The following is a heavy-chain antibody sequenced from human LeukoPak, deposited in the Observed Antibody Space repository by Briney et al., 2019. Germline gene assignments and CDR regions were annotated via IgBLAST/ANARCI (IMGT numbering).Heavy chain of an antibody. CDR3: ARGLAKWELLNYAFDI. D-gene: IGHD1-26*01. Sequence: SETLSLTCTVSGGSISSYYWSWIRQPAGKGLEWIGRIYTSGSTNYNPSLKSRVTMSVDTSKNQFSLKLSSVTAADTAVYYCARGLAKWELLNYAFDIWGQGTMVTVSS. V-gene: IGHV4-4*07. CDR1: GGSISSYY. J-gene: IGHJ3*02. CDR2: IYTSGST.